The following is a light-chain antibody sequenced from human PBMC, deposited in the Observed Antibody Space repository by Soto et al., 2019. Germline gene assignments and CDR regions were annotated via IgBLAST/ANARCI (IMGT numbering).Light chain of an antibody. J-gene: IGKJ2*01. CDR2: WAS. Sequence: DIVMTQSPDSLAVSLGERATINCKSSQSVLYSSNNKNYLAWYQQRPGQPPKLLIYWASTRGSGVPDRFSGSGSGKDFTLTITSLQAEDVAVYYCQQYESTPPTFGQGTKLEIK. V-gene: IGKV4-1*01. CDR1: QSVLYSSNNKNY. CDR3: QQYESTPPT.